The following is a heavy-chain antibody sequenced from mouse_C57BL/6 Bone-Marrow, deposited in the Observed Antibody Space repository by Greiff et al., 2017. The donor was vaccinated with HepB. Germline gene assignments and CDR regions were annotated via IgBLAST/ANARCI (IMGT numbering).Heavy chain of an antibody. Sequence: VKLMESGAELVRPGTSVKMSCKASGYTFTNYWIGWAKQRPGHGLEWIGDIYPGGGYTNYNEKFKGKATLTADKSSSTAYMQFSSLTSEDSAIYYCARSGYSSWFAYWGQGTLVTVSA. D-gene: IGHD2-12*01. CDR1: GYTFTNYW. J-gene: IGHJ3*01. V-gene: IGHV1-63*01. CDR2: IYPGGGYT. CDR3: ARSGYSSWFAY.